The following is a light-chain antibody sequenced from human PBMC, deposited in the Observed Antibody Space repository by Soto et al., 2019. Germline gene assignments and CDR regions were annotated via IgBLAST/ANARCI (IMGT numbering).Light chain of an antibody. Sequence: EIVLTQSPATLSLSPGERATLSCRASESVSSYLVWYQQQPGQAPRLLIYDASKRANGIPARFSGSGSGTEFTLTISSLQSEDFAVYYCQQYNNWPWTFGQGTKVDIK. J-gene: IGKJ1*01. V-gene: IGKV3-11*01. CDR3: QQYNNWPWT. CDR2: DAS. CDR1: ESVSSY.